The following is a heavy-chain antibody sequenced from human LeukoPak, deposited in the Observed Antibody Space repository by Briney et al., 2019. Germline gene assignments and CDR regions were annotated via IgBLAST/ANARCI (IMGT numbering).Heavy chain of an antibody. Sequence: SVKVSCKASGGTFSSYAISWVRQAPGQGLEWMGRIIPILGIANYAQKFQGRVTITADKSTSTAYMELSSLRSEDTAVYYCARDAGSYRYSGSTPEGYWGQGTLVTVSS. J-gene: IGHJ4*02. V-gene: IGHV1-69*04. CDR2: IIPILGIA. CDR3: ARDAGSYRYSGSTPEGY. CDR1: GGTFSSYA. D-gene: IGHD1-26*01.